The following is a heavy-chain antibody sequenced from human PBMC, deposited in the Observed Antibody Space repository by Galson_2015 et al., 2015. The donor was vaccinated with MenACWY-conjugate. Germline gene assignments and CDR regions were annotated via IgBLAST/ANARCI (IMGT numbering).Heavy chain of an antibody. J-gene: IGHJ4*02. Sequence: SLRLSCAASGFTFSAYWMSWVRQAPGKGLEWVANINQDGSGKYYVDSVTGRFTISRDNARNSLYLQMNSLSAEDTAVYYCARGSAWGGDYWGQGTLVTVSS. D-gene: IGHD2-15*01. CDR1: GFTFSAYW. CDR3: ARGSAWGGDY. V-gene: IGHV3-7*03. CDR2: INQDGSGK.